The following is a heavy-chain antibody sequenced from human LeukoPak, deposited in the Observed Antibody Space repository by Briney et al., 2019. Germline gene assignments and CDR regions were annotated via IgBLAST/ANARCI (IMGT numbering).Heavy chain of an antibody. Sequence: GGSLRLSCAASGFTFSSYSMNWVRQAPGKGLEWVSSISSSSSYIYYADSVKGRFTISRDNAKNSLYLQMNSLRAEDTAVYYCARDLLGYNYHYMDVWGKGTTVTVSS. D-gene: IGHD3-22*01. CDR3: ARDLLGYNYHYMDV. V-gene: IGHV3-21*01. CDR2: ISSSSSYI. CDR1: GFTFSSYS. J-gene: IGHJ6*03.